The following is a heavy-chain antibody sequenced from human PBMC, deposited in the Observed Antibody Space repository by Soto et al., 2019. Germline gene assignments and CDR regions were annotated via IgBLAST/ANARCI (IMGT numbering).Heavy chain of an antibody. V-gene: IGHV3-23*01. D-gene: IGHD6-6*01. CDR3: AKVLISSIAANTPFDY. CDR1: GFTFSSYA. J-gene: IGHJ4*02. Sequence: PGGSLRLSCAASGFTFSSYAMSWVRQAPGKGLEWVSAISGSGGSTYYADSVKGRFTISRDNSKNTLYLQMNSLRAEDTAVYYCAKVLISSIAANTPFDYWGQGTLVTVSS. CDR2: ISGSGGST.